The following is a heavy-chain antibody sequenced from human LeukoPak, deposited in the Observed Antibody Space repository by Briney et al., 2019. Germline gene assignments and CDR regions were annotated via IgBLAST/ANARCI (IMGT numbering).Heavy chain of an antibody. V-gene: IGHV4-61*02. CDR1: GGSISSGSYY. Sequence: PSQTLSLTCTVSGGSISSGSYYWSWIRQPAGKGLEWIGRIYTSGSTNYNPSLKSRVTMSVDTSKNQFSLKLSSVTAADTAVYYCARDPLRTDETSWFDPWGQGTLVTVSS. J-gene: IGHJ5*02. CDR3: ARDPLRTDETSWFDP. CDR2: IYTSGST.